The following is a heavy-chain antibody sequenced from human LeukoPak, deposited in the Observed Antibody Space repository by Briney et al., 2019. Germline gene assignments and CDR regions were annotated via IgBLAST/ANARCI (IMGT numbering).Heavy chain of an antibody. CDR2: IIPIFATA. D-gene: IGHD2-2*01. CDR1: GGTFSSYA. V-gene: IGHV1-69*13. CDR3: ARAVVVVPAATYYYYYYGMDV. Sequence: ASVTVSCKASGGTFSSYAIGWVRQAPGQGLEWMGGIIPIFATANYAQKFQGRVTITADESTSTAYMELCSLRSEDTAVYYCARAVVVVPAATYYYYYYGMDVWGQGTTVTVSS. J-gene: IGHJ6*02.